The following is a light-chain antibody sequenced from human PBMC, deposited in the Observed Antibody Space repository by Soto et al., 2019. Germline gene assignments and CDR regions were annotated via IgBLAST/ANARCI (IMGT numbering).Light chain of an antibody. CDR2: YNN. CDR1: DSNIGRNS. CDR3: SAWDASLSTSV. Sequence: QSVLTQPPSASGTAGQVVTISCSGGDSNIGRNSVYWYQHLPRMAPKLLIYYNNQRPSGVPDRFSGSRSGTSASLAIVGLRSEDEAVYYGSAWDASLSTSVFGAGTKGTVL. V-gene: IGLV1-47*02. J-gene: IGLJ1*01.